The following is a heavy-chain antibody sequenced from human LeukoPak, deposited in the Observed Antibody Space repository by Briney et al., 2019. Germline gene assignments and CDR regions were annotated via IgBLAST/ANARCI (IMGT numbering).Heavy chain of an antibody. V-gene: IGHV1-69*02. Sequence: SVKVSCKASGGTFSSYTISWVRQAPGQGLEWMGRSIPILGIANYAQKFQGRVTITADKSTSTAYMELSSLRSEDTAVYYCARGPLYCSSTSCPRGYFDYWGQGTLVTVSS. CDR2: SIPILGIA. D-gene: IGHD2-2*01. CDR1: GGTFSSYT. CDR3: ARGPLYCSSTSCPRGYFDY. J-gene: IGHJ4*02.